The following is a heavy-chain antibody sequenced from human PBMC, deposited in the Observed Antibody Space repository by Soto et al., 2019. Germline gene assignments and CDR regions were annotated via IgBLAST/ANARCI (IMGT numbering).Heavy chain of an antibody. Sequence: ASVKVSCKASGYTFTGYYMHWVRQAPGQGLEWMGWINPNSGGTNYAQKFQGWVTMTRDTSISTAYMELSRLRSDDTAVYYCARSKGGNCSSTSCYTPYYYYMDVWGKGTTVTVSS. D-gene: IGHD2-2*02. CDR2: INPNSGGT. J-gene: IGHJ6*03. CDR1: GYTFTGYY. CDR3: ARSKGGNCSSTSCYTPYYYYMDV. V-gene: IGHV1-2*04.